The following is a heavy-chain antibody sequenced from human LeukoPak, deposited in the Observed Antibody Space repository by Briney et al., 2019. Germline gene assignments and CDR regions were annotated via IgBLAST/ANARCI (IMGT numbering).Heavy chain of an antibody. Sequence: GGSLRLSCAASAFTFSNYNMNWVRQAPGKGLEWVSSITSSGSYIYYADSVKGRFTISRDNAKNSLYLQMNSLRAEDTAVYYCHKDCSGGSCSYYYYYMDVWGKGTTVTVSS. CDR2: ITSSGSYI. CDR3: HKDCSGGSCSYYYYYMDV. J-gene: IGHJ6*03. CDR1: AFTFSNYN. D-gene: IGHD2-15*01. V-gene: IGHV3-21*01.